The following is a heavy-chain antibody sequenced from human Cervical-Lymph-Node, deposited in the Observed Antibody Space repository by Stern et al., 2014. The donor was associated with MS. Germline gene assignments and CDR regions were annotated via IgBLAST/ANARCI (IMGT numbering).Heavy chain of an antibody. CDR2: LDWDGDK. J-gene: IGHJ4*02. Sequence: QITLKESGPALVKPTQTLTLTCTFSGFSLSTTGMCLSRNRQPPGKALEWLALLDWDGDKYYSTALKTRLTISKDTSKNQVVLTMTNMAPLDTATYFCVRAREGYYFDYWGQGIPVTVSS. CDR3: VRAREGYYFDY. D-gene: IGHD2-21*01. CDR1: GFSLSTTGMC. V-gene: IGHV2-70*01.